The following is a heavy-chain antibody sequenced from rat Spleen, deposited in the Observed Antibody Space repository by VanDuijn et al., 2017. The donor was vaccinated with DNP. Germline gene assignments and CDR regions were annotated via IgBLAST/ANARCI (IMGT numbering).Heavy chain of an antibody. D-gene: IGHD1-1*01. V-gene: IGHV5S23*01. Sequence: EVQLVESGGGLVQPGRSLKLSCAASGLTFSNYNMAWVRQAPSKGLEWVASISPDGDTTFYRDSVKGRFTISRDNAEGTLYLQMDSLRSEDTATYYCTTSFYSGDLYWFFDFWGPGTMVTVSS. CDR2: ISPDGDTT. CDR1: GLTFSNYN. CDR3: TTSFYSGDLYWFFDF. J-gene: IGHJ1*01.